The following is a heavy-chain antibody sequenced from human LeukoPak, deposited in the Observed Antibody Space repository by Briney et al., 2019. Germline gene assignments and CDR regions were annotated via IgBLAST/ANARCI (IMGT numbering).Heavy chain of an antibody. Sequence: PGGSLRLSCAASGFTFDDYAMHWVRQAPGKGLEWVSSISSSSSYIYYADSVKGRFTISRDNAKNSLYLQMNSLRAEDTAVYYCAGDRTAAAFDIWGQGTMVTVSS. CDR2: ISSSSSYI. V-gene: IGHV3-21*01. CDR3: AGDRTAAAFDI. CDR1: GFTFDDYA. J-gene: IGHJ3*02. D-gene: IGHD2-8*02.